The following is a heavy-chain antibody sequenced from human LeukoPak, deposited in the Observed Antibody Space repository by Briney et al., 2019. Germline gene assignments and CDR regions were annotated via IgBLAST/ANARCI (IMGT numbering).Heavy chain of an antibody. CDR3: AKVGVYGGNSAYYYYYYMDV. CDR1: GFTFSSYA. V-gene: IGHV3-30-3*01. D-gene: IGHD4-23*01. J-gene: IGHJ6*03. CDR2: ISYDGSNK. Sequence: GGSLRLSCAASGFTFSSYAMHWVRQAPGKGLEWVAVISYDGSNKYYADSVKGRFTISRDNSKNTLYLQMNSLRGEDTAVYYCAKVGVYGGNSAYYYYYYMDVWGKGTTVTVSS.